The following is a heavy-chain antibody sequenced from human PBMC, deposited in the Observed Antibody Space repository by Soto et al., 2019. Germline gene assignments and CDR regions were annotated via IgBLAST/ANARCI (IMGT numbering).Heavy chain of an antibody. D-gene: IGHD3-16*02. CDR2: IKSKTDGGTT. J-gene: IGHJ3*02. Sequence: EVQLVESGGGLVRPGGSLRLSCAASGFTFSNAWMSWVRQAPGKGLEWVGRIKSKTDGGTTDYAAPVKGRFTISRDDSKNTLYLQMNSLKTEDTAVYYCWGSYRYVSDAFDIWGQGTMVTVSS. CDR3: WGSYRYVSDAFDI. V-gene: IGHV3-15*01. CDR1: GFTFSNAW.